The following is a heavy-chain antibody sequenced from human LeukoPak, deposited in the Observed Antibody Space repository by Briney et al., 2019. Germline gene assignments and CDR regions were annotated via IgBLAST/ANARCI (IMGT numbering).Heavy chain of an antibody. V-gene: IGHV5-51*01. J-gene: IGHJ4*02. Sequence: GESLKISCKASGYNFPKSWIGWVRQMPGKGLEWIGIIYPHDSDTRYSPSFQGRVTISADKSNTTAYLQWSSLKASDTAIYYCARHSTSASGTYALDYWGQGTLVAVSS. CDR1: GYNFPKSW. CDR2: IYPHDSDT. CDR3: ARHSTSASGTYALDY. D-gene: IGHD3-10*01.